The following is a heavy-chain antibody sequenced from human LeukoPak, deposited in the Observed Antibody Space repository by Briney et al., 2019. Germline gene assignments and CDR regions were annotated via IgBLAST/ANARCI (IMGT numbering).Heavy chain of an antibody. CDR2: IDWNSGSI. V-gene: IGHV3-9*01. CDR1: GFIFDDYA. D-gene: IGHD3/OR15-3a*01. Sequence: PGGSLRLSCAASGFIFDDYAMHWVRQVPGKGLGWVSGIDWNSGSIGYADSVKGRFTISRDNAKKSLYLQMNSLRAEDTALYYCAKVGPDYFYMDVWGKGTTVTVSS. J-gene: IGHJ6*03. CDR3: AKVGPDYFYMDV.